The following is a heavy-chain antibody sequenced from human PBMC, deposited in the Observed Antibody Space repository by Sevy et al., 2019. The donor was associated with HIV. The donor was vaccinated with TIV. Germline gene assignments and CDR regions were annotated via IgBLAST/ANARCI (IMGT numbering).Heavy chain of an antibody. V-gene: IGHV3-23*01. Sequence: WGSLRLSCAASGFTFSSYAMSWVRQAPGKGLEWVSAISGSGGSTYYADSVKGRFTISRDNSKNTLYLQMNSLRAEDTAVYYCAKDGNTMVRGVINDAFDIWGQGTMVTVSS. J-gene: IGHJ3*02. CDR2: ISGSGGST. D-gene: IGHD3-10*01. CDR1: GFTFSSYA. CDR3: AKDGNTMVRGVINDAFDI.